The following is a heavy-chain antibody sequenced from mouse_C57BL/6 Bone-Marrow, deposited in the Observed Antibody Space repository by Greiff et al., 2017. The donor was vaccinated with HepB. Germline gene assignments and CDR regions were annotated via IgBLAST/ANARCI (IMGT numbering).Heavy chain of an antibody. J-gene: IGHJ4*01. D-gene: IGHD2-3*01. CDR3: ARSGDGYYFYYAMDY. CDR2: IHPNSGST. CDR1: GYTFTSYW. V-gene: IGHV1-64*01. Sequence: QVQLQQPGAELVKPGASVKLSCKASGYTFTSYWMHWVKQRPGQGLEWIGMIHPNSGSTNYNEKFKSKATLTVDKSSSTAYMQISSLTSEDSAVYYCARSGDGYYFYYAMDYWGQGTSVTVSS.